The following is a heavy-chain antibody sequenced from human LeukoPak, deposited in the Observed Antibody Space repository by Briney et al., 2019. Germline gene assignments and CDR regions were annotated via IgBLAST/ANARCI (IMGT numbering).Heavy chain of an antibody. V-gene: IGHV3-23*01. CDR1: GFTFSSYG. J-gene: IGHJ4*02. D-gene: IGHD2-2*03. CDR3: AKDSHWILFDD. CDR2: ISGSGGST. Sequence: GGSLRLSCAASGFTFSSYGMSWVRQAPGKRLEWVSAISGSGGSTYYADSVKDRFTISRDNSKNTLYLQMNSLRAEDTAVYYCAKDSHWILFDDWGQGTLVTVSS.